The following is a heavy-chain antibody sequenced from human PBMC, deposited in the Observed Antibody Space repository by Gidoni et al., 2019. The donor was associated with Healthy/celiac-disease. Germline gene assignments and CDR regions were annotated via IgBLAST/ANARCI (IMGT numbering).Heavy chain of an antibody. D-gene: IGHD2-2*01. CDR3: ARDVVVPAAMDYYYGMDV. J-gene: IGHJ6*02. CDR2: ISSSRSYI. Sequence: EVQLVESGGGLVKPGGSLRLSCAASGFTFSSYSMNWVRQAPGKGLAWVSSISSSRSYIYYADSVKGRFTISRDNAKNSLYLQMNSLRAEDTAVYYCARDVVVPAAMDYYYGMDVWGQGTTVTVSS. CDR1: GFTFSSYS. V-gene: IGHV3-21*01.